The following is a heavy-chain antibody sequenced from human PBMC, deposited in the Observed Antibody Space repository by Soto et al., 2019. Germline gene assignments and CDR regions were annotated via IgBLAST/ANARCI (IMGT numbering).Heavy chain of an antibody. Sequence: PSETLSLTCTVSGGSISSGDYYWSWIRQPPGKGLEWIGYIYYSGSTYYSPSLKSRVTISVDTSKNQFSLRLASVTAADTAVYYCARLNKPGAFDPWGQGTRVT. V-gene: IGHV4-30-4*01. J-gene: IGHJ5*02. CDR2: IYYSGST. CDR3: ARLNKPGAFDP. CDR1: GGSISSGDYY.